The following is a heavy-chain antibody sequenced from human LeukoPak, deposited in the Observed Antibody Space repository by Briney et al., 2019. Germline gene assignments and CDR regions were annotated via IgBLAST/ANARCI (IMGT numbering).Heavy chain of an antibody. CDR3: ARVMEYYGSGSYFDY. V-gene: IGHV1-69*01. D-gene: IGHD3-10*01. CDR1: GGTFSSYA. CDR2: TIPIFGTA. J-gene: IGHJ4*02. Sequence: ASVKVSFKASGGTFSSYAISWVRQAPGQGLEWMGGTIPIFGTANYAQKFQGRVTITADESTSTAYMELSSLRSEDTAVYYCARVMEYYGSGSYFDYWGQGTLVTVSS.